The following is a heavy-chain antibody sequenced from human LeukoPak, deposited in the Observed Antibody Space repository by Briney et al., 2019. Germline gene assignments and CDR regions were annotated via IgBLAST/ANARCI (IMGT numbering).Heavy chain of an antibody. D-gene: IGHD2-21*01. J-gene: IGHJ4*02. Sequence: GGSLRLSCAASGFTFSSYAMHWVRQAPGKGLEWVAVISYDGSNKYYADSVKGRFTISRDNSKNTLYLQMNSLRAEDTAVYYCARGLIFDYWGQGTLVTVSS. CDR1: GFTFSSYA. CDR3: ARGLIFDY. CDR2: ISYDGSNK. V-gene: IGHV3-30*04.